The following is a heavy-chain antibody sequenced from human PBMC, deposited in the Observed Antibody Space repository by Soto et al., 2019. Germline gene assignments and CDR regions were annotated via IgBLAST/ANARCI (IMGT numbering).Heavy chain of an antibody. J-gene: IGHJ4*02. CDR2: ISGSGGGT. V-gene: IGHV3-23*01. Sequence: GGSLRLSCASSGFTFSSCAMSWVRQAPGKGLEWVSGISGSGGGTYYADSVKGRFTISRDNSKNTLYLQMNSLRAEDTAVYYCAKDRYRSYGSGYPLGYFDYWGQGTLVTVYS. D-gene: IGHD3-22*01. CDR3: AKDRYRSYGSGYPLGYFDY. CDR1: GFTFSSCA.